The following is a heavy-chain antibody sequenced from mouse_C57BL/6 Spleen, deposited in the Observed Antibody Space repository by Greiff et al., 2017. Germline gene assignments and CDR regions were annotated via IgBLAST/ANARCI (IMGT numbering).Heavy chain of an antibody. J-gene: IGHJ2*01. CDR3: ARWDYSNYVGDY. V-gene: IGHV1-69*01. Sequence: QVQLQQPGAELVMPGASVKLSCKASGYTFTSYWLHWVKQRPGQGLEWIGEIDPSDSYTNYKQKFKGKSTLTVDKSSSTAYMQLSSLTSEDSAVYYCARWDYSNYVGDYWGQGTTRTVSS. D-gene: IGHD2-5*01. CDR1: GYTFTSYW. CDR2: IDPSDSYT.